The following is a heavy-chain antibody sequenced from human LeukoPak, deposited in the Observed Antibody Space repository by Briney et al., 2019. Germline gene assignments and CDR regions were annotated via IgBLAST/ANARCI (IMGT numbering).Heavy chain of an antibody. D-gene: IGHD2-15*01. Sequence: SETLSLTCTVSGGSISSSSYYWGWIRQPPGKGLEWIGSIYYSGSTYYNPSLKSRVTISVDTSKNQFSLKLSSVTAADTAVYYCARYCSGGSCYPGTSNWFDPWGQGTLVTVSS. J-gene: IGHJ5*02. V-gene: IGHV4-39*07. CDR2: IYYSGST. CDR3: ARYCSGGSCYPGTSNWFDP. CDR1: GGSISSSSYY.